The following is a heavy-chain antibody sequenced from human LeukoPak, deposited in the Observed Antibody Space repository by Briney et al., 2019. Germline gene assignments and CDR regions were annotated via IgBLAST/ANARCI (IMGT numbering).Heavy chain of an antibody. CDR2: ISGSGGST. Sequence: GASLRLSCAASGFTFSSYAMSWVRQAPGKGLEWVSAISGSGGSTYYADSVKGRFTISRDNSKNTPYLQMNSLRAEDTAVYYCAKRVDDYGDYFDYWGQGTLVTVSS. D-gene: IGHD4-17*01. CDR1: GFTFSSYA. V-gene: IGHV3-23*01. CDR3: AKRVDDYGDYFDY. J-gene: IGHJ4*02.